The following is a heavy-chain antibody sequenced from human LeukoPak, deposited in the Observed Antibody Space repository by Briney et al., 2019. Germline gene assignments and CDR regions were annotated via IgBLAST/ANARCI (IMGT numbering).Heavy chain of an antibody. CDR3: VLNAYSSGMTT. J-gene: IGHJ4*02. Sequence: GGSLRLSCAASGFTFSNYWIHWVRQGPGKGLEWVSRINSDGSDTIYADAVKGRFTFSRDNAKNTLYLQMNSLRAEDTAIYYCVLNAYSSGMTTWGQGTLVTVSS. CDR1: GFTFSNYW. D-gene: IGHD3-10*01. CDR2: INSDGSDT. V-gene: IGHV3-74*01.